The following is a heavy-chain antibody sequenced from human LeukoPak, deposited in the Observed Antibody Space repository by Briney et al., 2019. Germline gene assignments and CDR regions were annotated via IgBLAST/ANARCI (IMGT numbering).Heavy chain of an antibody. CDR2: IYYSGST. J-gene: IGHJ3*02. V-gene: IGHV4-59*12. CDR3: AREPWIQLWKAFDI. Sequence: SPSETLSLTCTVSGGSISSYYWSWIRQPPGKGLEWIGYIYYSGSTNYNPSLKSRVTISVDTSKNQFSLKLSSVTAADTAVYYCAREPWIQLWKAFDIWGQGTMVTVSS. CDR1: GGSISSYY. D-gene: IGHD5-18*01.